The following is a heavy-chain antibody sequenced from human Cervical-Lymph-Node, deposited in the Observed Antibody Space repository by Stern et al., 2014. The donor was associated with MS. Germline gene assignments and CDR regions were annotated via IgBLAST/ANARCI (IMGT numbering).Heavy chain of an antibody. D-gene: IGHD3-9*01. CDR1: GYTFTSYG. Sequence: QVQLVQSGAEVKKPGASVTVSCKASGYTFTSYGISWVRQAPGQGLAWMGWIRDYNGNSNYAQKLHGRVTMTTDTSTSTAYMELRSLRSDDTAVYYCARDCKLRYFDPTSRCAFDIWGQGTMVTVSS. CDR2: IRDYNGNS. V-gene: IGHV1-18*04. CDR3: ARDCKLRYFDPTSRCAFDI. J-gene: IGHJ3*02.